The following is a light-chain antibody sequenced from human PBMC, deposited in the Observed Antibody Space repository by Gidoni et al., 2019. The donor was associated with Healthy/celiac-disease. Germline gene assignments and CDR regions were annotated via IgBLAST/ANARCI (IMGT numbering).Light chain of an antibody. Sequence: DIQMTQSPSTLSASVGDRVTIPCRASQSISSWLAWYPQKPGNPPKRLIYKASSLESGVPSSFSGSGSVTEYTLTISSLQPDDFSTYYCQQHNSYSPWTFGQGTKVEIK. CDR2: KAS. J-gene: IGKJ1*01. V-gene: IGKV1-5*03. CDR3: QQHNSYSPWT. CDR1: QSISSW.